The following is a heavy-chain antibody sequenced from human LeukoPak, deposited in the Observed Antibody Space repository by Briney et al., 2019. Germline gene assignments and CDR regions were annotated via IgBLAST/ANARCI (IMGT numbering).Heavy chain of an antibody. CDR2: FAGSDTTK. CDR1: GLDFGAYE. J-gene: IGHJ4*02. V-gene: IGHV3-48*03. D-gene: IGHD3-22*01. Sequence: AGGSLRLSCAASGLDFGAYEMNWVRQAPGKGLEWVAYFAGSDTTKYYADSVRGRFTISRDNAKNSLYLQMNSLRAEDTALYYCTTLGYHLDSWGQGTLVTVSP. CDR3: TTLGYHLDS.